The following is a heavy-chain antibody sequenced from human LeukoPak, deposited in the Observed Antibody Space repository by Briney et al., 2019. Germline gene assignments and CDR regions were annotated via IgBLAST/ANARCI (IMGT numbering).Heavy chain of an antibody. J-gene: IGHJ4*02. D-gene: IGHD2-8*01. CDR3: AKDTSIGKYCTNGVCSPFDY. CDR2: TSDSGDYT. CDR1: GFTFSSYA. Sequence: PGGSLRLSCAGSGFTFSSYAMSWFRQAPGQGLEWVSVTSDSGDYTSYADSVRGRFTISRDNSRNTLYLQMISLRPEDTAVYYCAKDTSIGKYCTNGVCSPFDYWGQGTLVTVSS. V-gene: IGHV3-23*01.